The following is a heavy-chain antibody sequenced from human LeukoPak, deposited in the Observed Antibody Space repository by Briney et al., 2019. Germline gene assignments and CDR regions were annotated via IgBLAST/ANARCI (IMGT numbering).Heavy chain of an antibody. CDR3: ARHDFPLHSWYFDL. Sequence: PSETLSLTCTVSGGSISSYYWSWIRQPPGKGLEWIGYIYYSGSTNYNPSLKSRVTISVDTSKNQFSLKLSSVTAADTAVYYCARHDFPLHSWYFDLWGRGTLVTVSS. V-gene: IGHV4-59*08. CDR1: GGSISSYY. CDR2: IYYSGST. D-gene: IGHD2/OR15-2a*01. J-gene: IGHJ2*01.